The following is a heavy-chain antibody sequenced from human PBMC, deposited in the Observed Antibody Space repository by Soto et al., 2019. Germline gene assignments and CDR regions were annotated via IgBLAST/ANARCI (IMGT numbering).Heavy chain of an antibody. CDR2: INPSSGAT. V-gene: IGHV1-2*04. J-gene: IGHJ4*02. D-gene: IGHD3-16*01. CDR3: TRVSDVWTDKYAV. Sequence: VKVSCKACGYTFAGSYIHWGRQAPGQGIEWMGWINPSSGATNYAQKFQGSVTMTRDTSINTAYMELSNLRSDDTAVYYCTRVSDVWTDKYAVRAQRAPVTV. CDR1: GYTFAGSY.